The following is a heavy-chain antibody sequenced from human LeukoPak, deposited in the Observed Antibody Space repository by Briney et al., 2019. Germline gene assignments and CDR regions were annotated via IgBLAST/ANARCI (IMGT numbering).Heavy chain of an antibody. CDR2: INPSGGST. Sequence: ASVKVSCKASGYTFTSYYMNWVRQAPGQGLEWMGIINPSGGSTSYAQKFQGRVTVTRDMSTSTAYLELSSLRSEDTAVYYCAAQAFDYWGQGTLVTVSS. J-gene: IGHJ4*02. CDR3: AAQAFDY. V-gene: IGHV1-46*01. CDR1: GYTFTSYY.